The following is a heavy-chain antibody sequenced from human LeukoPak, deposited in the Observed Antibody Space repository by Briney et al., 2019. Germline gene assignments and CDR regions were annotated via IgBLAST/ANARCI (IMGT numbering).Heavy chain of an antibody. CDR3: ARVERRGGWGFDY. D-gene: IGHD7-27*01. CDR2: INHSGST. V-gene: IGHV4-34*01. CDR1: GGSFSGYY. J-gene: IGHJ4*02. Sequence: KPSETLSLTCAVYGGSFSGYYWSWIRQPPGKGLEWVGEINHSGSTNYNPSLKSRVTISVDTSKNQFSLKLSSVTAADTAVYYCARVERRGGWGFDYWGQGTLVTVSS.